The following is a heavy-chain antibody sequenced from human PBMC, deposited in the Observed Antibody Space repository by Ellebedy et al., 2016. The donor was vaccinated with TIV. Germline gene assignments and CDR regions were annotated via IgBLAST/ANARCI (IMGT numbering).Heavy chain of an antibody. Sequence: GGSLRLXXTASGFMFSNYAMTWVRQAPGKGLDWVSTVSGGGDATFYADSVKGRFTISKDNFKNTVSLQMNSLRPEDTAVYSCARGGYNSGWALDYWGQGILVTVSS. D-gene: IGHD3-3*01. CDR1: GFMFSNYA. V-gene: IGHV3-23*01. J-gene: IGHJ4*02. CDR3: ARGGYNSGWALDY. CDR2: VSGGGDAT.